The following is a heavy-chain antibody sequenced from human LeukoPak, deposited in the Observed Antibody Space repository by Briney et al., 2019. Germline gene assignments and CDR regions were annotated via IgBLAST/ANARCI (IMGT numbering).Heavy chain of an antibody. V-gene: IGHV4-61*02. CDR1: GGSISSSSYY. CDR2: IYTSGST. Sequence: PSETLSLTCTVSGGSISSSSYYWSWIRQPAGKGLEWIGRIYTSGSTNYNPSLKSRVTISVDTSKNQFSLKLSSVTAADTAVYYCARGVAAAGTYNWFDPWGQGTLVTVSS. D-gene: IGHD6-13*01. J-gene: IGHJ5*02. CDR3: ARGVAAAGTYNWFDP.